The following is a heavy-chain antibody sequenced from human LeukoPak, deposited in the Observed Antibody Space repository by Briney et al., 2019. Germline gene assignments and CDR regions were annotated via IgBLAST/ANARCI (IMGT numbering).Heavy chain of an antibody. CDR3: ARASGAFDY. CDR1: GGSISSSY. CDR2: IYYSGIT. J-gene: IGHJ4*02. V-gene: IGHV4-59*01. Sequence: SETLSLTCTASGGSISSSYWSWIRQPPGKGLEWIGYIYYSGITNYNPSLKSRVTISLDTSKNQFSLKLNSVTAADTAVYYCARASGAFDYWGQGALVTVSS.